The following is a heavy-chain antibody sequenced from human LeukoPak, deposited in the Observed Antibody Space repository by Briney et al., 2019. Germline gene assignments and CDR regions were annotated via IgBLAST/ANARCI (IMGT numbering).Heavy chain of an antibody. J-gene: IGHJ4*02. D-gene: IGHD3-10*01. V-gene: IGHV4-59*01. CDR1: GASISDYY. CDR2: IYYTGAT. CDR3: ARGVWSLHSGVSIDS. Sequence: SETLSLTCTMSGASISDYYWSWIRHPPGKGLEWVGHIYYTGATNYSPSLKSRVTVSVDTSKSQFSLRLSSVTAGDTAVYYCARGVWSLHSGVSIDSWGQGTLVTVSS.